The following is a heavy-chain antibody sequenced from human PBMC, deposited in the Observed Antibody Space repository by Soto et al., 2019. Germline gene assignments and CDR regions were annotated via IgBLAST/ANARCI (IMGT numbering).Heavy chain of an antibody. CDR3: ARERGLYGDYAPKFDP. J-gene: IGHJ5*02. Sequence: ASVKVSCKASGYTFTSYGISWVRQAPGQGLEWMGWISAYNGNTNYAQKLQGRVTMTTDTSTSTAYMELRSLRSDDTAVYYCARERGLYGDYAPKFDPWGQGTLVTVSS. V-gene: IGHV1-18*01. CDR2: ISAYNGNT. CDR1: GYTFTSYG. D-gene: IGHD4-17*01.